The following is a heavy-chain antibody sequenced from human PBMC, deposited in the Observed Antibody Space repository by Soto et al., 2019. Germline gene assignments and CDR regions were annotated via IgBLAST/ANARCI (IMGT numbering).Heavy chain of an antibody. CDR3: ARRIAAAGGYYYYAFDV. V-gene: IGHV5-10-1*01. J-gene: IGHJ6*02. Sequence: GESLKISCKGSGYNFDAYWINWVRQTPGKGLEWMGRIDPIDSKTKYSPSLEGHITISVDKSISTTYLQWSSLKASDTAIYYCARRIAAAGGYYYYAFDVWGQGTAVTVSS. CDR1: GYNFDAYW. CDR2: IDPIDSKT. D-gene: IGHD6-13*01.